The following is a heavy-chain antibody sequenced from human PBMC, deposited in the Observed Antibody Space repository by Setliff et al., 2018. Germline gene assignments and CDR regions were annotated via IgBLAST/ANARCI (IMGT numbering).Heavy chain of an antibody. J-gene: IGHJ5*02. CDR1: GGSISSSSYY. D-gene: IGHD3-22*01. CDR2: IYYSGST. V-gene: IGHV4-39*01. CDR3: ARGPYNIYDRSGYGFTNWFDP. Sequence: SETLSLTCTVSGGSISSSSYYWGWIRQPPGKGLEWIGSIYYSGSTYYNPSPKSRVTLFVDTSKDQSSLRLTSMTAADTAVYYCARGPYNIYDRSGYGFTNWFDPWGQGILVTVSS.